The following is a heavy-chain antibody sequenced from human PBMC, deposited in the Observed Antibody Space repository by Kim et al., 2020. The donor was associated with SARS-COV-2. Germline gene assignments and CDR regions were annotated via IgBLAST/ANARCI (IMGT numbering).Heavy chain of an antibody. Sequence: GGSLRLSCAASGFTFPEYTMHWVRQSPAKGLEWVSLITWDSDDTFYADSVRGRFTVSRDNSKNSLYLQMNSLRTEDTALYYCAKDYGPLGGPKYYYYGM. J-gene: IGHJ6*01. V-gene: IGHV3-43*01. CDR3: AKDYGPLGGPKYYYYGM. D-gene: IGHD2-15*01. CDR2: ITWDSDDT. CDR1: GFTFPEYT.